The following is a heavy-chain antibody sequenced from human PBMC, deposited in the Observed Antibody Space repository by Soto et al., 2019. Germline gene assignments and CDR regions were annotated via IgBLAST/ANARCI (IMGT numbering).Heavy chain of an antibody. CDR2: INLDGSER. D-gene: IGHD5-18*01. CDR3: ARDRAYNCFDY. Sequence: PTGGSLRLSCGASGSTFSSSWMTWVRQAPGKGLEWVANINLDGSERNYVDSVKGRFTISRDNAKNLLYLQMNSLRAEDTAVYYCARDRAYNCFDYWGQGTLVTVSS. CDR1: GSTFSSSW. J-gene: IGHJ4*02. V-gene: IGHV3-7*05.